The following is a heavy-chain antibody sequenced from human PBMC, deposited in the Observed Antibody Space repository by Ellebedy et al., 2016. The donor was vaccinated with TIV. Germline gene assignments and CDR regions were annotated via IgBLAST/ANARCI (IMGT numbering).Heavy chain of an antibody. V-gene: IGHV2-26*01. D-gene: IGHD3-22*01. J-gene: IGHJ4*02. CDR2: IFSNDEK. CDR1: GFSLSNARMG. CDR3: ARTAGYYDSSGPFDY. Sequence: SGPTLVKPTETLTLTCTVSGFSLSNARMGVSWIRQPPGKALEWLAHIFSNDEKSYSTSLKSRLTISKDTSKSQVVLTMTNMDPVDTATYYCARTAGYYDSSGPFDYWGQGTLVTVSS.